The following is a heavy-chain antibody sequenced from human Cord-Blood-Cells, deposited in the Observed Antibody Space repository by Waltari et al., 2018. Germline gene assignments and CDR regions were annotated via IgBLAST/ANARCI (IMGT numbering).Heavy chain of an antibody. CDR2: INHSGST. J-gene: IGHJ4*02. D-gene: IGHD3-22*01. CDR1: GGSFSGYY. Sequence: VQLQQWGAGLWKPSETLSLTCAVYGGSFSGYYWSWIRQPPGKGLEWIGEINHSGSTNYNPSLKSRVTISVDTSKNQFSLKLSSVTAADTAVYYCARALYYYDSSGPLDYWGQGTLVTVSS. CDR3: ARALYYYDSSGPLDY. V-gene: IGHV4-34*01.